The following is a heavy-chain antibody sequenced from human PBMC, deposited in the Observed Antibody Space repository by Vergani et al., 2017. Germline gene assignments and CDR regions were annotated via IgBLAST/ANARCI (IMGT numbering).Heavy chain of an antibody. CDR2: ISWNSGSI. Sequence: VQLVESGGGVVQPGRSLRLSCAASGFTFSSYAMHWVRQAPGKGLEWVSGISWNSGSIGYADSVKGRFTISRDNAKNSLYLQMNSLRAEDTALYYCAKDRGYSYGVLDAFDIWGQGTMVTVSS. CDR1: GFTFSSYA. D-gene: IGHD5-18*01. V-gene: IGHV3-9*01. CDR3: AKDRGYSYGVLDAFDI. J-gene: IGHJ3*02.